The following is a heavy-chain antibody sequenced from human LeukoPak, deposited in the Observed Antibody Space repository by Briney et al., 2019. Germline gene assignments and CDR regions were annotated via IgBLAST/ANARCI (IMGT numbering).Heavy chain of an antibody. D-gene: IGHD2-2*01. J-gene: IGHJ5*02. Sequence: PGGSLRLSCAASGLTFSGSAVHWVRQPSGKGLEWVCRIGSKTNPYAAAYAASVKGRFTDSRDDSKNTAYLEMNSLKTKDTALYYCARRGGYCTSTACYDLWGQGTRVTVSS. CDR3: ARRGGYCTSTACYDL. V-gene: IGHV3-73*01. CDR1: GLTFSGSA. CDR2: IGSKTNPYAA.